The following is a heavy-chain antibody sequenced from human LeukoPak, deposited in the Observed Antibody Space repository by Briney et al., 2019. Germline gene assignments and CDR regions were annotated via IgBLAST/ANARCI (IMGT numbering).Heavy chain of an antibody. CDR2: VYNSGTT. D-gene: IGHD3-22*01. CDR3: ARHRFASVVILDH. V-gene: IGHV4-59*08. CDR1: GGSVSSFY. J-gene: IGHJ4*02. Sequence: SETLSLTCTVSGGSVSSFYWSWLRQPPGKELEWIGNVYNSGTTNYNPSLKRRVTISVDTSKNLLSLQLRSVTAADTAVYYCARHRFASVVILDHWGQGALVSVSS.